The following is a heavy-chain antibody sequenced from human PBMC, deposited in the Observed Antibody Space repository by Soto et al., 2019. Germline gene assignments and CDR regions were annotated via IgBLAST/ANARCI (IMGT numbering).Heavy chain of an antibody. D-gene: IGHD2-2*01. CDR2: INHSGST. CDR3: AREGPEYQLLWGFDP. V-gene: IGHV4-34*01. Sequence: PSETLSLTCAVYGGSFSGYYWSWIRQPPGKGLEWIGEINHSGSTNYNPSLKSRVTISVDTSKNQFSLKLSSVTAADTAVYYCAREGPEYQLLWGFDPWGQGTPVTVSS. J-gene: IGHJ5*02. CDR1: GGSFSGYY.